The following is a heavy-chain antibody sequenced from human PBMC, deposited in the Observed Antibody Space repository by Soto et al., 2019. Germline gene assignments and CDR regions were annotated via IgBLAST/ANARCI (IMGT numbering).Heavy chain of an antibody. D-gene: IGHD3-22*01. CDR3: TRLISAAQDY. V-gene: IGHV3-73*01. CDR1: GFVFKDSS. J-gene: IGHJ4*02. Sequence: EVLLVESGGGLVQPGGSLKLSCAASGFVFKDSSIHWVRQASGNGLEWVGRIRDRAYNYATSYAASVKGRFTISRDDSSNTAFLQMNSLKTEDTAIYYCTRLISAAQDYWGQGTRVTVSS. CDR2: IRDRAYNYAT.